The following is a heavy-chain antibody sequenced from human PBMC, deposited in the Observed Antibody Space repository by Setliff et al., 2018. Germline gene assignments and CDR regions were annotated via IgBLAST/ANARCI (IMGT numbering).Heavy chain of an antibody. V-gene: IGHV3-7*01. J-gene: IGHJ4*02. Sequence: PGGSLRLSCAASGFTFSTYWTSWVRQAPGKGLEWVANVKQDGSEKYYVDSVKGRFSISRDNAKNSLYLQMNSLRAEDTAVYYCARDPHFDSWGQGTLVTVSS. CDR3: ARDPHFDS. CDR1: GFTFSTYW. CDR2: VKQDGSEK.